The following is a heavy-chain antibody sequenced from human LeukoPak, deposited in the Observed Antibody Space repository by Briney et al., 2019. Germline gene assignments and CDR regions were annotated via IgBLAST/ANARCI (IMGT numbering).Heavy chain of an antibody. CDR3: ARGYYYGSRSLNRLDP. Sequence: PSETLSLTCTVSGGSISSDSYYWGWIRHPPGKGLEWIGSIYYSGNTYYNPSLKSRVTVSVDTSKNQFSLKLSSVTAADTAVYYCARGYYYGSRSLNRLDPWGQGTLVTVSS. CDR2: IYYSGNT. D-gene: IGHD3-10*01. V-gene: IGHV4-39*01. CDR1: GGSISSDSYY. J-gene: IGHJ5*02.